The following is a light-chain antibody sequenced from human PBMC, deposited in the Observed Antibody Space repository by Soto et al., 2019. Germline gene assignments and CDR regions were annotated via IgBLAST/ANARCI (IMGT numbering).Light chain of an antibody. CDR1: QTINTY. J-gene: IGKJ2*01. CDR3: QQSFSSPRF. Sequence: DIQMTQSPSSLSASVGDRVTITCRASQTINTYLYWYQQRPGKAPTLLIYAASTLQPGVPSRFSGSGSGTDFTLTISELLPEDFATYYCQQSFSSPRFFGQGTKL. V-gene: IGKV1-39*01. CDR2: AAS.